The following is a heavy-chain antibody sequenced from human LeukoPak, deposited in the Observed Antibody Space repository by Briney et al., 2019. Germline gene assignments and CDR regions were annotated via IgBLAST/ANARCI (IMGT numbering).Heavy chain of an antibody. CDR3: ARDRWEPDNWFDR. J-gene: IGHJ5*01. CDR1: GFTFSTYT. CDR2: ITSSSSYI. V-gene: IGHV3-21*01. D-gene: IGHD1-26*01. Sequence: GGSLRLSCAASGFTFSTYTMTWVRQAPGKGLEWVSSITSSSSYIHYADSVRGRFTISRDDAKNSLSLQMNSLRAEDTAVYYCARDRWEPDNWFDRWGQGTLVTVSS.